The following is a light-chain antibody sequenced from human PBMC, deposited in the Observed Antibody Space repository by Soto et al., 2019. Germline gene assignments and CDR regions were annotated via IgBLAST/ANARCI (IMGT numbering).Light chain of an antibody. Sequence: DIQLTQSPSFLSASVGDRVTITCRASQGIDSYLAWYQQKPGKAPNVLIYGASTLQSGVPSRFSGSGSGTEFTLRISSLQPEDFATYYCQQLHSYSLTFGGGTKVGIK. CDR2: GAS. CDR3: QQLHSYSLT. J-gene: IGKJ4*01. CDR1: QGIDSY. V-gene: IGKV1-9*01.